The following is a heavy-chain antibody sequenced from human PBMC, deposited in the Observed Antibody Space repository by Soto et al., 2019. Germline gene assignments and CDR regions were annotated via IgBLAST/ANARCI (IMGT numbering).Heavy chain of an antibody. CDR1: GYTFTSYG. Sequence: VASVKVSCKDSGYTFTSYGISWVGQAPGQGLEWMGWISAYNGNTNYAQKLQGRVTMTTDTSTRTAYMELRSLRSDDTAVYYCARDGQDVRYFDLLLSDAWFDPWGQGTLVTVSS. J-gene: IGHJ5*02. V-gene: IGHV1-18*01. CDR3: ARDGQDVRYFDLLLSDAWFDP. D-gene: IGHD3-9*01. CDR2: ISAYNGNT.